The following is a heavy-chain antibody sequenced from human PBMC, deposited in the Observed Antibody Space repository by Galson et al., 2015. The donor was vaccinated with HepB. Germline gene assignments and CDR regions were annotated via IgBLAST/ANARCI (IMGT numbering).Heavy chain of an antibody. CDR2: TYYRSKWFN. D-gene: IGHD2/OR15-2a*01. J-gene: IGHJ6*02. CDR1: GDSVSSNSAA. Sequence: CAISGDSVSSNSAAWTWIRQSPSRGLEWLRRTYYRSKWFNDYAVSVKSRITVSADTSKNQVSLHLKSVTPGDTAVYYCARGESGASSEYFLNKALDVWGQGTAVTVSS. V-gene: IGHV6-1*01. CDR3: ARGESGASSEYFLNKALDV.